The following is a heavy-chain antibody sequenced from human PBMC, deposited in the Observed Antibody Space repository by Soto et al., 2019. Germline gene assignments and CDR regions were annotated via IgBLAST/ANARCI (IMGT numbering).Heavy chain of an antibody. Sequence: EVQLVESGGGLVKPGGSLRLSCAASGFTFSNAWMSWVRQAPGKGLEWVGRIKSKTDGGTTDYAAPVKGRFTISRDDSKNTLYLQMNSLKTEDTAVYYCKAKYYDSSGYYDWFDPWGQGTLVTVSS. CDR2: IKSKTDGGTT. V-gene: IGHV3-15*01. CDR3: KAKYYDSSGYYDWFDP. CDR1: GFTFSNAW. D-gene: IGHD3-22*01. J-gene: IGHJ5*02.